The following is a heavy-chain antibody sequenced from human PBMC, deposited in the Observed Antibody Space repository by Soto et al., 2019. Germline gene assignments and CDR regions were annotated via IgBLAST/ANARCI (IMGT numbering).Heavy chain of an antibody. J-gene: IGHJ4*02. CDR1: GFTFSSYA. CDR2: ISGSGGST. CDR3: AKYRSWYFDY. D-gene: IGHD6-13*01. Sequence: EVQLLESGGGLVQPGGSLRLSCAASGFTFSSYATSWVRQAPGKGLEWVSTISGSGGSTDYADSVKGRFTISRDNSKNTLYLQMNSLRAEDTAVYYCAKYRSWYFDYWGQGTLVTVSS. V-gene: IGHV3-23*01.